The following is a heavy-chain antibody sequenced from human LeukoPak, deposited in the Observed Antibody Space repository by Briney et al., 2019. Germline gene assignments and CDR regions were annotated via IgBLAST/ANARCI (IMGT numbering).Heavy chain of an antibody. D-gene: IGHD7-27*01. Sequence: GGSLRLSCVASGFTFYSYGMSWVRQAPGKGLEWVSGISGSGGNTNYADSVKGRFTISRDNSKNTLYLQMNSLRDEDTAVYYCAKRPTGEAKNWFDPWGQGTLVTVSS. CDR2: ISGSGGNT. J-gene: IGHJ5*02. CDR1: GFTFYSYG. CDR3: AKRPTGEAKNWFDP. V-gene: IGHV3-23*01.